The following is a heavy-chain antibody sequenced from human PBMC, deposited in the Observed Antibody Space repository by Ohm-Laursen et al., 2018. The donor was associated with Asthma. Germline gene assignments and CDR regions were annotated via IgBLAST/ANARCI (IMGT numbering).Heavy chain of an antibody. CDR2: IWYDGSNE. V-gene: IGHV3-33*01. D-gene: IGHD4-11*01. CDR3: ARFGRDYRSHGMDV. CDR1: GFTFSSYG. Sequence: SLRLSCSASGFTFSSYGMHWVRQAPGKGLEWVAVIWYDGSNEYYADSVKGRFTISRDNAKNSLYLQMNSLRAEDTAVYYCARFGRDYRSHGMDVWGQGTTVTVSS. J-gene: IGHJ6*02.